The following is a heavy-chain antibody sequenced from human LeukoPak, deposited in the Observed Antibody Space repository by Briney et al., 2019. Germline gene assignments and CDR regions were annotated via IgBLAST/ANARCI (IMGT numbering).Heavy chain of an antibody. D-gene: IGHD5-24*01. V-gene: IGHV4-59*01. Sequence: SETLSLTCTVSGGSISSYYWSWIRQPPGKGLQWIGYIYYSGSTNYNPSLKSRVTISVDTSKNQFSLELSSVTAADTAVYYCARIGEMATRYYYYYMDVWGKGTTVTVSS. CDR2: IYYSGST. CDR1: GGSISSYY. CDR3: ARIGEMATRYYYYYMDV. J-gene: IGHJ6*03.